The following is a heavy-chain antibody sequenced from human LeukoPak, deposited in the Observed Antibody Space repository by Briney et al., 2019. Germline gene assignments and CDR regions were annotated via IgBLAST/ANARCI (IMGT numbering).Heavy chain of an antibody. V-gene: IGHV3-30*02. CDR3: AKDPSPCSSTSCSPTTTTVTTFLPDY. CDR1: GFSFSSYG. Sequence: PGGSLRLSCAASGFSFSSYGMHWVRQAPGKGLEWVAFIRYDGSNKYYADSVKGRFTISRDNSKNTLYLQMNSLRAEDTAVYSCAKDPSPCSSTSCSPTTTTVTTFLPDYWGQGTLVTVSS. J-gene: IGHJ4*02. CDR2: IRYDGSNK. D-gene: IGHD2-2*01.